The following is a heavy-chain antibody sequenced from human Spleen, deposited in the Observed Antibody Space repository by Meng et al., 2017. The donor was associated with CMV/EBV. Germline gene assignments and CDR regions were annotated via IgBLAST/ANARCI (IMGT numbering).Heavy chain of an antibody. J-gene: IGHJ4*02. CDR1: GGSISSYY. CDR3: ASQGYGNSGYQLSDY. D-gene: IGHD3-22*01. Sequence: QGHLQESGAGLVKPSEILSLTCTVSGGSISSYYWSWIRQPAGKGLEWIGRIYTSGSTNYNPSLKSRVTMSVDTSKNQFSLKLSSVTAADTAVYYCASQGYGNSGYQLSDYWGQGTLVTVSS. CDR2: IYTSGST. V-gene: IGHV4-4*07.